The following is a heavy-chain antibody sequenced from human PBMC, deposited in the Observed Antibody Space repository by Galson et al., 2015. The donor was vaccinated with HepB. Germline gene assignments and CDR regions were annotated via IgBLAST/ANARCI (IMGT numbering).Heavy chain of an antibody. CDR1: GFTFSNYV. D-gene: IGHD3-10*01. V-gene: IGHV3-23*01. CDR3: AKATAPWAGVDKVGYYFDY. CDR2: IGGSGGST. J-gene: IGHJ4*02. Sequence: SLRLSCAASGFTFSNYVMTWVRQAPGKGLEWVSAIGGSGGSTYYADSVKGRFTISRDNSKNTLYLQMNSLRAEDTAVYYCAKATAPWAGVDKVGYYFDYGGQGTLVTVSS.